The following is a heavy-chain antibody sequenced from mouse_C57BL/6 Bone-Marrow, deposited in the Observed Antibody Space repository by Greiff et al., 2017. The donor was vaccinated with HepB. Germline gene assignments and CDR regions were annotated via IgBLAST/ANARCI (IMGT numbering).Heavy chain of an antibody. V-gene: IGHV1-64*01. J-gene: IGHJ2*01. Sequence: VQLQQPGAELVKPGASVKLSCKASGYTFTSYWMHWVKQRPGQGLEWIGMIHPNSGSTNYNEKFKSKATLTVDKSSSTAYMQLSSLTSEDSAVYYCARRGTLLRYFDYWGQGTTLTVSS. CDR3: ARRGTLLRYFDY. CDR2: IHPNSGST. CDR1: GYTFTSYW. D-gene: IGHD1-1*01.